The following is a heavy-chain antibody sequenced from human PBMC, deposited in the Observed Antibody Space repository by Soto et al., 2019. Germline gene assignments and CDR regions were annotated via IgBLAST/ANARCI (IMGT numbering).Heavy chain of an antibody. D-gene: IGHD1-26*01. CDR3: ARGLISGSHYSGGWYYFDS. CDR2: IYYSGST. J-gene: IGHJ4*02. V-gene: IGHV4-30-4*01. Sequence: LSLTCTVSGGSISSGDYYWSWIRQPPGKGLEWIGYIYYSGSTYYNPSLKSRVTISVDTSKNQFSLKLSSVTAADTAVYYCARGLISGSHYSGGWYYFDSWGQGTQVTVSS. CDR1: GGSISSGDYY.